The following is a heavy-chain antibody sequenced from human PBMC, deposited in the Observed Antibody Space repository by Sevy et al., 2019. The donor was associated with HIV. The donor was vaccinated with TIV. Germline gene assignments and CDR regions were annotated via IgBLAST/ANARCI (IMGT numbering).Heavy chain of an antibody. CDR2: ISYDGGKK. CDR3: ATSPLWGDSGVSHPSFDS. J-gene: IGHJ4*02. D-gene: IGHD2-15*01. CDR1: GFSFNDFA. Sequence: GGSLRLSCAASGFSFNDFAVNWVRQRPGEGLEWVAIISYDGGKKYYADAVKGRFTISRDNSKNTLFLQMNSLTPADTAVYYCATSPLWGDSGVSHPSFDSWGQGTLVTVSS. V-gene: IGHV3-30*04.